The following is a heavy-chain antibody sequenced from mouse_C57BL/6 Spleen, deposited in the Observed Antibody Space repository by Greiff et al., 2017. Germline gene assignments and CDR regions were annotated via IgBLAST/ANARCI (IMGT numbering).Heavy chain of an antibody. V-gene: IGHV1-80*01. Sequence: QVQLQQSGAELVKPGASVKISCKASGYAFSSYWMNWVKQRPGKGLEWIGQIYPGDGDTNYNGKFKGKATLTADTSSSTAYMQLSSLTSEDSAVYFCARSGLRQAMEYWGQGTSVTVSA. CDR3: ARSGLRQAMEY. CDR2: IYPGDGDT. CDR1: GYAFSSYW. J-gene: IGHJ4*01. D-gene: IGHD2-2*01.